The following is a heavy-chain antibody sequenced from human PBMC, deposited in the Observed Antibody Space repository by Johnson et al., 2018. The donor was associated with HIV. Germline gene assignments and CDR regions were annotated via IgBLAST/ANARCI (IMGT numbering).Heavy chain of an antibody. V-gene: IGHV3-48*01. Sequence: EVQLVESGGGVVQPGGSLRLSCAASGFTFSRYGMHWVRQGPGKGLEWVSYIGSSGSTIYYADSVKGRFTISRDNSKNTLFLQMNNMRADDTAVYYCAKGQGGVNYRRSSVRDVFDIWGQGKMVTVSS. CDR3: AKGQGGVNYRRSSVRDVFDI. CDR1: GFTFSRYG. CDR2: IGSSGSTI. D-gene: IGHD6-6*01. J-gene: IGHJ3*02.